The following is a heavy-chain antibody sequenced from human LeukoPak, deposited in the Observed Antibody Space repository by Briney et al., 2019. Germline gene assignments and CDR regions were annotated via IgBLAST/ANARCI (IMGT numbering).Heavy chain of an antibody. V-gene: IGHV3-21*01. D-gene: IGHD3-3*01. Sequence: PGGSLRLSCAASGFTFSSYNMNWVRQAPGKGLEWASSISSSSSYIYYADSVKGRFTISRDNAKNSLYLQMNSLRAEDTAVYYCARDLQNTIFGVVIRYYMDVWGKGTTVTVSS. J-gene: IGHJ6*03. CDR2: ISSSSSYI. CDR1: GFTFSSYN. CDR3: ARDLQNTIFGVVIRYYMDV.